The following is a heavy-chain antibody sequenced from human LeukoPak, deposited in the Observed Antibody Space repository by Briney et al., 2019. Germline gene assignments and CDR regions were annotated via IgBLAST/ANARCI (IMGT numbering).Heavy chain of an antibody. D-gene: IGHD6-19*01. Sequence: GGSLRLSCAASGFTFDDYAMHWVRQAPGKGLEGVSGISGSGGYSFYADSVKGRFTISRDNSRNTLYLQMNSLRVEDTAVYYCAKDIPESGWSRDHWGQGTLVTVSS. J-gene: IGHJ4*02. V-gene: IGHV3-23*01. CDR2: ISGSGGYS. CDR1: GFTFDDYA. CDR3: AKDIPESGWSRDH.